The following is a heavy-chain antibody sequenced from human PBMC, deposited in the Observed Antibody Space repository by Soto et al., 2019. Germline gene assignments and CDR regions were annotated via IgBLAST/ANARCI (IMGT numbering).Heavy chain of an antibody. CDR2: IKQDGSEI. CDR1: GLTFSRYW. D-gene: IGHD2-15*01. Sequence: LRLSCAASGLTFSRYWMTWVRQAPGKGLEWVANIKQDGSEIYYVDSVKGRFTISRDNAENSLYLQMNSLRAEDTAVYYCARDPVCSGGSCYDYWGQGTLVTVSS. V-gene: IGHV3-7*01. CDR3: ARDPVCSGGSCYDY. J-gene: IGHJ4*02.